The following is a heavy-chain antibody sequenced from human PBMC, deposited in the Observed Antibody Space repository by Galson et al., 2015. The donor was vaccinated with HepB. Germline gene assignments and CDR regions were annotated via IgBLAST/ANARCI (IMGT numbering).Heavy chain of an antibody. CDR2: IWYDGSNK. D-gene: IGHD3-16*01. Sequence: SLRLSCAASGFTFSSYGMHWVRQAPGKGLEWVAVIWYDGSNKYYADSVKGRFTISRDNSKNTLYLQMNSLRAEDTAVYYCARDATYPHDNQGAMPQSYYYYGMDVWGQGTTVTVSS. CDR1: GFTFSSYG. V-gene: IGHV3-33*01. J-gene: IGHJ6*02. CDR3: ARDATYPHDNQGAMPQSYYYYGMDV.